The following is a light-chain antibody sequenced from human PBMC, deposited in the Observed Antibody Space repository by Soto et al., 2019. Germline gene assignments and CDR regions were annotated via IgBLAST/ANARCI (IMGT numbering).Light chain of an antibody. CDR2: DAS. CDR3: QHRSNWPPYT. CDR1: QSVSSY. J-gene: IGKJ2*01. V-gene: IGKV3-11*01. Sequence: EVVLTQSPATLSLSPGERATLSCRASQSVSSYLAWYQQRPGQAPRLLIYDASNRATGIPARFSGSGSGTDLTLIISSLEPEDFAVYYCQHRSNWPPYTFGQGTKLEI.